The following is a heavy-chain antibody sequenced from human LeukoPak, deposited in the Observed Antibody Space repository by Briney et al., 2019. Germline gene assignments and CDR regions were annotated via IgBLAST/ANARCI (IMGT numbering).Heavy chain of an antibody. J-gene: IGHJ4*02. CDR2: ISSSANYI. D-gene: IGHD5-18*01. Sequence: GGSLRLSCAASGFNFKAYNMNWIRQAPGKGLEWVSSISSSANYIYYADSLRGRFTISRDNAKNSLYLQMNSLRVEDTAVYYCARDRGYSYGYDLDYWGQGTLITVSS. CDR1: GFNFKAYN. CDR3: ARDRGYSYGYDLDY. V-gene: IGHV3-21*01.